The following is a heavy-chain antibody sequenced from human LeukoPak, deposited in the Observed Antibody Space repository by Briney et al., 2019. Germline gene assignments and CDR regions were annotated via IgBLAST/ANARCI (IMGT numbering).Heavy chain of an antibody. CDR1: GFTFSTYA. J-gene: IGHJ3*02. CDR3: AKDRAVGPTAGAFDI. CDR2: FSASGGDT. V-gene: IGHV3-23*01. D-gene: IGHD1-26*01. Sequence: GGSLRLSCAASGFTFSTYAINWVRQTPGKGLEWVSGFSASGGDTYYADSVKGRFTISRDNSKNTLYLQMNSLRADDTAVYYCAKDRAVGPTAGAFDIGGQGTMVTVSS.